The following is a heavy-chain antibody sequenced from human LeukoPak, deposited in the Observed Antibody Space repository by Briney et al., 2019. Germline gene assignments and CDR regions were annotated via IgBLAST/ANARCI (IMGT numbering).Heavy chain of an antibody. Sequence: GRSLRLSCAASGFTFDDYAMHWVRQALGKGLEWVSGISWNSGSIGYADSVKGRFTISRDNAKNSLYLQMNSLRAEDTALYYCAKGGYYDSSGYYFDYWGQGTLVTVSS. J-gene: IGHJ4*02. V-gene: IGHV3-9*01. D-gene: IGHD3-22*01. CDR2: ISWNSGSI. CDR3: AKGGYYDSSGYYFDY. CDR1: GFTFDDYA.